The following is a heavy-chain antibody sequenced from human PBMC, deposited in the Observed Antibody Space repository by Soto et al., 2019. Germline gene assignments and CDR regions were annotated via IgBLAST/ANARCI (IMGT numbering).Heavy chain of an antibody. J-gene: IGHJ4*02. CDR1: GFIFSNNG. CDR3: TIVRVTDSALDH. V-gene: IGHV3-30*03. D-gene: IGHD3-10*02. Sequence: QVQLVESGGGVVQPGRSLRLSCVGSGFIFSNNGMHWVRQTPGKGLELVAVMSYDGSDAFYGDSVKGRFTISSDNSKNTLFLHMSNLRAEATGMSYFTIVRVTDSALDHWGQGTLVTVSS. CDR2: MSYDGSDA.